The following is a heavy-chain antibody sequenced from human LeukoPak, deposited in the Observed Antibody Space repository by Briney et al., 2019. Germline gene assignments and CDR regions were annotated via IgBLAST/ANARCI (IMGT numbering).Heavy chain of an antibody. CDR1: GGTFSSYA. CDR3: ARDAGYSGYDFDY. CDR2: INPNSGGT. D-gene: IGHD5-12*01. Sequence: ASVKVSCKASGGTFSSYAISWVRQAPGQGLEWMGRINPNSGGTNYAQKFQGRVTMTRDTSISTAYMELSRLRSDDTAVYYCARDAGYSGYDFDYWGQGTLVTVSS. V-gene: IGHV1-2*06. J-gene: IGHJ4*02.